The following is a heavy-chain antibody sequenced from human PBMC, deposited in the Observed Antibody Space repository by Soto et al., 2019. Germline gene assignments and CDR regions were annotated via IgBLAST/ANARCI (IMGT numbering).Heavy chain of an antibody. CDR3: ARGIGVVVPAARPSYYMDV. J-gene: IGHJ6*03. CDR1: GYTFTGYY. Sequence: VSVKVSCKASGYTFTGYYMHWVRQAPGQGLEWMGWINPNSGGTNYAQKFQGWVTMTRDTSISTAYMELSRLRSDDTAVYYCARGIGVVVPAARPSYYMDVWGKGTTVTVSS. D-gene: IGHD2-2*01. V-gene: IGHV1-2*04. CDR2: INPNSGGT.